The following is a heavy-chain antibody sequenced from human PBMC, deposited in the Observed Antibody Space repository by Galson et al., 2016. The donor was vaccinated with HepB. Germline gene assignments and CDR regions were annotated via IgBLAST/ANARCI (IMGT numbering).Heavy chain of an antibody. Sequence: SETLSLTCTVSGVPVRTFYWSWVRHPPGKGLEWLGYISYSGAADYNPSLKSRVTKSMEKSKNQVSLNLNSTTAAETAVYYCARNDVLQVFHGMDVWGPGTAVTVSS. V-gene: IGHV4-59*02. CDR1: GVPVRTFY. CDR2: ISYSGAA. D-gene: IGHD4-11*01. J-gene: IGHJ6*02. CDR3: ARNDVLQVFHGMDV.